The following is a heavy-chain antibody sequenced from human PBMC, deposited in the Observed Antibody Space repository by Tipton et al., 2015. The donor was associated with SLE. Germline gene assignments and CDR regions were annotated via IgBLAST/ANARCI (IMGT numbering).Heavy chain of an antibody. Sequence: TLSLTCTVSGGSISSYYWSWIRQPPGKGLEWIGYIYYSGSTNYNPSLKGRVTISVDTSKNQFSLKLSSVTAADTAVYYCAIFPYCSSTSCFSNWFDPWGQGTLVTVSS. J-gene: IGHJ5*02. CDR3: AIFPYCSSTSCFSNWFDP. D-gene: IGHD2-2*01. CDR1: GGSISSYY. V-gene: IGHV4-59*12. CDR2: IYYSGST.